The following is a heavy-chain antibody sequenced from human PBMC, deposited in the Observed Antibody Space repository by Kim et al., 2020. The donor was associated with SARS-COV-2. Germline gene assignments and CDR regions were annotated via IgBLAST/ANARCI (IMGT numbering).Heavy chain of an antibody. Sequence: SSSTIYYADSVKGRCTISRDNAKNSLYLQMNSLRDEDTAVYYCASSRSAWGQGTLVTVSS. CDR2: SSSTI. V-gene: IGHV3-48*02. J-gene: IGHJ4*02. D-gene: IGHD3-10*01. CDR3: ASSRSA.